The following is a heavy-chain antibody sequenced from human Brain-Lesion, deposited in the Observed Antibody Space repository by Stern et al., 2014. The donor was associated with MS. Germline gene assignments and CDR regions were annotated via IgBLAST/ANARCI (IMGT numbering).Heavy chain of an antibody. CDR1: GFTFSSYG. CDR2: ISYDGSDT. D-gene: IGHD3-10*01. J-gene: IGHJ4*02. Sequence: VQLVESGGGVVQPGRSLRLTCTVSGFTFSSYGMHWVRQAPGKGPEWVPVISYDGSDTYYAKSVKGRFTISRDNSKNTLYLEMRSLRPEDTAVYYCVKRGITEVRGVRLGDYWGPGTLVIVSS. V-gene: IGHV3-30*18. CDR3: VKRGITEVRGVRLGDY.